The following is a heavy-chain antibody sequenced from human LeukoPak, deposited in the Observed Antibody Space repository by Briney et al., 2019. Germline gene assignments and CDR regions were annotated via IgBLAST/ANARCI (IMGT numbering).Heavy chain of an antibody. CDR1: GFTFSSFA. CDR3: AREGYYYGSESRQADAFDV. V-gene: IGHV3-30*04. D-gene: IGHD3-10*01. CDR2: ISYDASNE. Sequence: PGRSLRLSCAASGFTFSSFAMHWVRQAPGQGLQWVTFISYDASNEYYADSVKGRFTISRDNSKNTLYLQINTLITEDTAVYYCAREGYYYGSESRQADAFDVWGQGTMVTVSS. J-gene: IGHJ3*01.